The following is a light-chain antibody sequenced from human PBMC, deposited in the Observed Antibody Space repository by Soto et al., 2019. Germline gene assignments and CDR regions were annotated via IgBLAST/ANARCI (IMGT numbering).Light chain of an antibody. Sequence: QSVLTQPASVSGSPGQSITISCTGSSSDIGAYDYVSWYQQRPVKAPKLMIFDVTNRPSGVSDRFSGSKSGNTASLTISGLQTEDEADYYCSSYTSSSTPYVFGTRTKVTVL. CDR2: DVT. V-gene: IGLV2-14*01. J-gene: IGLJ1*01. CDR3: SSYTSSSTPYV. CDR1: SSDIGAYDY.